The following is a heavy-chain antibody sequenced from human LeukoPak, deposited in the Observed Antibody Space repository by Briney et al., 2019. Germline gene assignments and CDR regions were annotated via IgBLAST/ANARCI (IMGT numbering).Heavy chain of an antibody. CDR3: ARDIYDSSGYGGDY. J-gene: IGHJ4*02. D-gene: IGHD3-22*01. Sequence: GGSLRLSCAASGFTFSSYAMHWVRQAPGKGLEWVAVISYDGSNKYYADSVRGRFTISRDNSKNTLYLQMNSLRAEDTAVYYCARDIYDSSGYGGDYWGQGTLVTVSS. V-gene: IGHV3-30-3*01. CDR1: GFTFSSYA. CDR2: ISYDGSNK.